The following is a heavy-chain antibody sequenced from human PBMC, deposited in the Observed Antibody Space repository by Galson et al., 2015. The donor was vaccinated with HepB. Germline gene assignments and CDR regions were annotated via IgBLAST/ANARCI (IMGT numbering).Heavy chain of an antibody. Sequence: SLRLSCAASGFTFSRYWMSWVRQAPGKGLEWVANIKQDGREQYYVDSVKGRFTISRDNAKNSLYLQMNSLRAEDTALYYCARDFIAVGRGPEYWGQGALVTVSS. CDR3: ARDFIAVGRGPEY. D-gene: IGHD6-19*01. V-gene: IGHV3-7*03. CDR1: GFTFSRYW. J-gene: IGHJ4*02. CDR2: IKQDGREQ.